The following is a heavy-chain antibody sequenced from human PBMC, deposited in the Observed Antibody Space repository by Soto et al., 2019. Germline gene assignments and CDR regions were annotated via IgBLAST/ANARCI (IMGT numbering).Heavy chain of an antibody. CDR2: IIPMLGMS. J-gene: IGHJ4*02. Sequence: QVHLVQSGAEVKKPGSSVKVSCKASGDTFSTYTINWVRQAPGQRLEWMGRIIPMLGMSNYALKFQGRVTSTADRSTTTVYLHLSSLGSDDTAVYYCAMSYGSGSRAFDFWGQGTLVTVSS. D-gene: IGHD3-10*01. CDR3: AMSYGSGSRAFDF. CDR1: GDTFSTYT. V-gene: IGHV1-69*02.